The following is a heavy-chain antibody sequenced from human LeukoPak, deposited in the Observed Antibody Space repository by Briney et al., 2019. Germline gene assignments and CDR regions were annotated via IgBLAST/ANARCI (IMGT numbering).Heavy chain of an antibody. D-gene: IGHD4-23*01. CDR1: GGSFSGYH. CDR2: VSQSGGA. Sequence: SETLSLTCAVSGGSFSGYHCSWIRQTPGKGLEWIGEVSQSGGASYNPSLKSRVTISVETSKNHFSLKLSSVTAADAAMYYCAGSYGGNAVGPFDIWGQGTMVTVSS. J-gene: IGHJ3*02. V-gene: IGHV4-34*01. CDR3: AGSYGGNAVGPFDI.